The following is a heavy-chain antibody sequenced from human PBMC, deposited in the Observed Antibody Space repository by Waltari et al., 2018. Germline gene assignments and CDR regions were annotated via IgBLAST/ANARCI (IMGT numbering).Heavy chain of an antibody. Sequence: EVQLVESGGGLVQPGRSLRLSCTASGFPFGDYAMSWFRQATGQGLEWVGFIRSKAYGGTTEYAASVKGRFTISRDDSKSIAYLQMNSLKTEDTAVYYCTRDHDFWSGSYTGMDAFDIWGQGTMVTVSS. CDR1: GFPFGDYA. V-gene: IGHV3-49*03. CDR2: IRSKAYGGTT. D-gene: IGHD3-3*01. CDR3: TRDHDFWSGSYTGMDAFDI. J-gene: IGHJ3*02.